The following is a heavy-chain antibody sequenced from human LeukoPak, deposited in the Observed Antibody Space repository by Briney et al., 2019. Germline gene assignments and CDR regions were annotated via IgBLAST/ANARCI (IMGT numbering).Heavy chain of an antibody. D-gene: IGHD4-11*01. Sequence: PSQTLSLTCTVSGGSISSGGYYWSWIRQHPGKGLEWIGYIYYSGSTYYNPSLKSRVTISVDTSKNQFSLKLSSVTAADTAVYYCASLTNTVTRPPGDYWGQGTLVTVSS. CDR3: ASLTNTVTRPPGDY. J-gene: IGHJ4*02. CDR2: IYYSGST. V-gene: IGHV4-31*03. CDR1: GGSISSGGYY.